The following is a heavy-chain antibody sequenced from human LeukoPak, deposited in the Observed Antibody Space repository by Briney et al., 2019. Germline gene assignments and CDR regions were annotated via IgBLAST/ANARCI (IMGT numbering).Heavy chain of an antibody. CDR3: ARDIGGDTDGRASYWFAP. V-gene: IGHV4-59*11. J-gene: IGHJ5*02. Sequence: SETLSLTCTVSGGSIRSHSWHWIRQSPGKGLEWIGSINYFGTTTYKPSLKSRVTLSVDTSKNQFSLKLTSVTAADTAVYYRARDIGGDTDGRASYWFAPWGQGTLVTVSS. CDR1: GGSIRSHS. CDR2: INYFGTT. D-gene: IGHD1-1*01.